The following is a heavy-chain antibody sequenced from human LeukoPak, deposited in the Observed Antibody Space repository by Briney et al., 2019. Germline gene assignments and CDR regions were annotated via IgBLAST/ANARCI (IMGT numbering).Heavy chain of an antibody. CDR2: IKQDGSEK. CDR3: AKAIAARDNDAFDV. J-gene: IGHJ3*01. CDR1: GFTFSSHW. Sequence: GGSLRLSCAASGFTFSSHWMKWVRQAPGKGLEWVANIKQDGSEKYYVDSVKGRFTISRDNAKNSLYLQMNSLRADDTAVYYCAKAIAARDNDAFDVWGQGTMVTVSS. V-gene: IGHV3-7*01. D-gene: IGHD6-6*01.